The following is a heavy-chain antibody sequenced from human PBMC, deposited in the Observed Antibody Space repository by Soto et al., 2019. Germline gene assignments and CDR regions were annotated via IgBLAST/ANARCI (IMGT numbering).Heavy chain of an antibody. CDR1: GGTFSSYA. CDR2: IIPIFGTA. V-gene: IGHV1-69*12. CDR3: ARRAGKNGMDV. J-gene: IGHJ6*02. Sequence: QVQLVQSGAEVKKPGSSVKVSCKASGGTFSSYAISWVRQAPGQGLEWMGGIIPIFGTANYAQKFQGRVTITADECTSTANMEQSSLRSEDTAVYYCARRAGKNGMDVWGQGTTVTVSS.